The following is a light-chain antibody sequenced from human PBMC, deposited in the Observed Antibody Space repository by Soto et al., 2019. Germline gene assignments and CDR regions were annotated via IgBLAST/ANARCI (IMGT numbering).Light chain of an antibody. CDR1: QSISSY. Sequence: DIQMTQSPSSLSASVGDRVTITSRASQSISSYLNWYQQKPGKATKLLIYAASSLQSGVPSRFSGSGSGTDFTLTISSLQPEDFADYYCQQSYSTLPITFGQGTRLEIK. CDR2: AAS. CDR3: QQSYSTLPIT. V-gene: IGKV1-39*01. J-gene: IGKJ5*01.